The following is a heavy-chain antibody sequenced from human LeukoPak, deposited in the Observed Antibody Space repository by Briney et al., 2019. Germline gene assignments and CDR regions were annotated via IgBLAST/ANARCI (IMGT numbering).Heavy chain of an antibody. CDR3: VPTDSSGLD. V-gene: IGHV3-74*01. Sequence: PGGSLRLSCEASGFTFSLYWMHWVRQAPGKGLVWVSRTNTDGSSTSYVDSVKGRFTISRDNAKNTMYLQMNSLRAEDTAMYYCVPTDSSGLDWGQGTLVTVSS. CDR1: GFTFSLYW. D-gene: IGHD3-22*01. J-gene: IGHJ4*02. CDR2: TNTDGSST.